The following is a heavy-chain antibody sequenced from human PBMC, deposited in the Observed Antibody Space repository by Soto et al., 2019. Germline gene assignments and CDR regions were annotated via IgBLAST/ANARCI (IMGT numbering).Heavy chain of an antibody. CDR1: GGSISSGDYY. CDR2: IYYSGST. Sequence: SETLSLTCTVSGGSISSGDYYWSWIRQPPGKGLEWIGYIYYSGSTYYNPSLKSRVTISVDTSKNQFSLKLSSVTAADTAVYYCARRTIKPGIAVAGSYWYFDLWGRGTLVTAPQ. J-gene: IGHJ2*01. V-gene: IGHV4-30-4*01. D-gene: IGHD6-19*01. CDR3: ARRTIKPGIAVAGSYWYFDL.